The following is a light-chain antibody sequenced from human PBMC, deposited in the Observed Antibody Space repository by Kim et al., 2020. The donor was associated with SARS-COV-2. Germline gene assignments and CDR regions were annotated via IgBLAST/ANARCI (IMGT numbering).Light chain of an antibody. CDR2: AAA. Sequence: SVGDRITITCRASQPISNYLNWYQQKPGKAPRLLIYAAATLQSGVPSRFSGSGSGTEFTLTISNLQPEDFGTYYCQDSFSAPPMYTFGQGTKLEI. CDR3: QDSFSAPPMYT. J-gene: IGKJ2*01. V-gene: IGKV1-39*01. CDR1: QPISNY.